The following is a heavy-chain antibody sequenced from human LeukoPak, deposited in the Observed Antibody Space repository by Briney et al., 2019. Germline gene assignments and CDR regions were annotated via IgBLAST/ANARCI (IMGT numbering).Heavy chain of an antibody. CDR2: IYYSGST. Sequence: SETLSLTCTVSGGSISSGGYYWSWIRQHPGKGLEWIGYIYYSGSTYYNPSLKSRVTISVDTSKNQFSLKLSSVTAADTAVYYCARGQADCSSTSCYGEYNWFDPWGQGTLVTVSS. CDR3: ARGQADCSSTSCYGEYNWFDP. V-gene: IGHV4-31*03. J-gene: IGHJ5*02. D-gene: IGHD2-2*01. CDR1: GGSISSGGYY.